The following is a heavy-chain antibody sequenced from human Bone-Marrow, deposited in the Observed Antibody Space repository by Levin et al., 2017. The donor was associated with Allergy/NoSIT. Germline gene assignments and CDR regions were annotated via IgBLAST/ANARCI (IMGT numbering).Heavy chain of an antibody. Sequence: GGSLRLSCRVSGNSLRESSIHWVRQAPGKGLEWIGGYHPQNGETVYAQTFQGRVTVTEDTSTDTAYMELNSLRSEDTAMYFCAESSGSPYNWFDPWGQGTLVTVSS. V-gene: IGHV1-24*01. CDR2: YHPQNGET. D-gene: IGHD3-22*01. CDR3: AESSGSPYNWFDP. CDR1: GNSLRESS. J-gene: IGHJ5*02.